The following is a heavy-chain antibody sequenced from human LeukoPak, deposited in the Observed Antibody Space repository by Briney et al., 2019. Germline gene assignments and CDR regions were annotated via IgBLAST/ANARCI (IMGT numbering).Heavy chain of an antibody. CDR2: TRNKANSYTT. D-gene: IGHD1-1*01. J-gene: IGHJ3*02. V-gene: IGHV3-72*01. Sequence: AGGSLRLSCAASGFTFSSYEMNWVRQAPGKGLEWVGRTRNKANSYTTEYAASVKGRFTISRDDSKNSLYLQMNSLKTEDTAVYFCTTDLRKLERLGTDAFDIWGQGTMVTVSS. CDR3: TTDLRKLERLGTDAFDI. CDR1: GFTFSSYE.